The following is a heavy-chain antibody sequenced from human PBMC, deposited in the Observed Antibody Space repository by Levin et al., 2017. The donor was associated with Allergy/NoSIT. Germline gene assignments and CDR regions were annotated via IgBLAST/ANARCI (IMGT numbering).Heavy chain of an antibody. CDR1: GYTFTSYY. Sequence: ASVKVSCKASGYTFTSYYMHWVRQAPGQGLEWMGIINPSGGSTSYAQKFQGRVTMTRDTSTSTVYMELSSLRSEDTAVYYCARGLRGVSRGQLWRLDNWFDPWGQGTLVTVSS. J-gene: IGHJ5*02. CDR2: INPSGGST. CDR3: ARGLRGVSRGQLWRLDNWFDP. D-gene: IGHD3-10*01. V-gene: IGHV1-46*01.